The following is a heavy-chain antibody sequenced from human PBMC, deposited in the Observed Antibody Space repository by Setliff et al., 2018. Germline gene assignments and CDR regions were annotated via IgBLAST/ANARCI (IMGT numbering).Heavy chain of an antibody. Sequence: ASVKVSCKASDYTFTDYGIYWVRQAPGQGLEWMGWISAYNGRTNYAEKFRARVTMTTDTATSTAYMELRSLKSDDTAVYYCARASGGNSVEDGFDIWGQGTMVTVSS. CDR3: ARASGGNSVEDGFDI. V-gene: IGHV1-18*01. D-gene: IGHD1-26*01. CDR1: DYTFTDYG. J-gene: IGHJ3*02. CDR2: ISAYNGRT.